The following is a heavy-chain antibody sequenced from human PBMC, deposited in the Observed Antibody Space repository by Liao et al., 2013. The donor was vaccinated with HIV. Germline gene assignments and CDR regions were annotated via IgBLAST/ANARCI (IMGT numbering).Heavy chain of an antibody. V-gene: IGHV4-61*02. CDR3: TRGYYDILTGYYTDY. CDR2: IYTSGST. J-gene: IGHJ4*02. D-gene: IGHD3-9*01. CDR1: GGSISSGTYY. Sequence: QVQLQESGPGLVKPSQTLSLTCTVSGGSISSGTYYWSWIRQPAGKGLEWIGRIYTSGSTNYNPSLKSRVTISVDTSKNQFSLKLSSVTAADTAVYYCTRGYYDILTGYYTDYWGQGTLVTVSS.